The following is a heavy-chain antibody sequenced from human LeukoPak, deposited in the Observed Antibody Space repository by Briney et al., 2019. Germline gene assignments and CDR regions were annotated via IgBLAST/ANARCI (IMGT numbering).Heavy chain of an antibody. V-gene: IGHV1-2*02. D-gene: IGHD2-2*01. CDR2: INPDSGGT. J-gene: IGHJ4*02. CDR3: ARDLGCSRTSCYYASDY. CDR1: GYTFTDSY. Sequence: ASVKVSCKASGYTFTDSYIQWVRQAPGQRLEWMGWINPDSGGTNYAQKFQGRVTVTRDTSISTAYMELSRLRSDDTAVYYCARDLGCSRTSCYYASDYWGQGTLLTVSS.